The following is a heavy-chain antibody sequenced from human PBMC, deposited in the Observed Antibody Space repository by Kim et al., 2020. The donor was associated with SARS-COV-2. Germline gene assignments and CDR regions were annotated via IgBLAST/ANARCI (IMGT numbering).Heavy chain of an antibody. J-gene: IGHJ4*02. CDR1: GVTFSSYA. Sequence: GGSLRLSCAASGVTFSSYAMHWVRQAPGKGLEWVAVISYDGSNKYYADSVKGRFTISRDNSKNTLYLQMNSLRAEDTAVYYCARGGLVRGVIIFFGNWGQGTLVTVSS. CDR2: ISYDGSNK. V-gene: IGHV3-30*04. CDR3: ARGGLVRGVIIFFGN. D-gene: IGHD3-10*01.